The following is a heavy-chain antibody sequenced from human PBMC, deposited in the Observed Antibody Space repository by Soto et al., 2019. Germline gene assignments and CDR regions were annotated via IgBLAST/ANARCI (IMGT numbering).Heavy chain of an antibody. J-gene: IGHJ4*02. D-gene: IGHD1-26*01. Sequence: QVQLQESGPGLVKPSQTLSLTCTVSGASISRGAYYWSWIRQHPGKGLEWIGYIYTSGSTHYNPSTTSGVTISLDTSKNQFSLRLSSVTAADAAVYYCARDRWEIGMGEFDYWGQGTLVSVSS. V-gene: IGHV4-31*03. CDR3: ARDRWEIGMGEFDY. CDR1: GASISRGAYY. CDR2: IYTSGST.